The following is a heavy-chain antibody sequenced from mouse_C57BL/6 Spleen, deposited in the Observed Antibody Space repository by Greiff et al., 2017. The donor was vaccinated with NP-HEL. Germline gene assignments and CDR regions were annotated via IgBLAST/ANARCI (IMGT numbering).Heavy chain of an antibody. CDR1: GYSITSGYY. CDR3: ARDKSSYGFAY. D-gene: IGHD1-1*01. V-gene: IGHV3-6*01. J-gene: IGHJ3*01. CDR2: ISYDGSN. Sequence: EVKLLESGPGLVKPSQSLSLTCSVTGYSITSGYYWNWIRQFPGNKLEWMGYISYDGSNNYNPSLKNRISITRDTSKNQFFLKLNSVTTEDTATYYCARDKSSYGFAYWGQGTLVTVSA.